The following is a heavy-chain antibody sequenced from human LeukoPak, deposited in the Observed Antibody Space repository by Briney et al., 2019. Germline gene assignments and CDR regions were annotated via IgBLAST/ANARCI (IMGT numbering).Heavy chain of an antibody. J-gene: IGHJ4*02. CDR3: ARATTVVTPADY. V-gene: IGHV3-7*01. CDR2: IKEDGSEK. Sequence: GGSLRLSCVASGFTFGNFWMSWVRQAPGKGPEWVANIKEDGSEKYYVDSVRGRFTISRDNAKNSLYLQMNSLRAEDTAVYYCARATTVVTPADYWGQGTLVTVSS. D-gene: IGHD4-23*01. CDR1: GFTFGNFW.